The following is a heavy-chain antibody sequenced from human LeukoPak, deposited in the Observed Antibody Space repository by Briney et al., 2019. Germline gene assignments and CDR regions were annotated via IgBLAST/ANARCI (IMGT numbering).Heavy chain of an antibody. CDR3: AKDIAVAGTHYYYYGMDV. CDR2: ISGDGGST. D-gene: IGHD6-19*01. J-gene: IGHJ6*02. V-gene: IGHV3-43*02. CDR1: GFTFDDYA. Sequence: GGSLRLSCAASGFTFDDYAMHWVRQAPGKGLEWVSLISGDGGSTYYADSVKGRFTISRDNSKNSLYLQMNSLRTEDTALYYCAKDIAVAGTHYYYYGMDVWGQGTTVTVSS.